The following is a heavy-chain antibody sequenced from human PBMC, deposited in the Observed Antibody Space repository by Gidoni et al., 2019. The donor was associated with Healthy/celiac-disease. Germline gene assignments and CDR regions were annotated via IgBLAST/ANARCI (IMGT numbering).Heavy chain of an antibody. CDR3: AREGDWFDP. CDR2: ISAYNGNT. Sequence: QVQLVQSGAEVKKPGASVKVSCTASGSTFTTYGISWVRQAPGQGLEWLGWISAYNGNTNYAQKLQGRVTMTTDTSTRTADRELRSLRSDDTAVYYWAREGDWFDPWGQGTLVTVSS. V-gene: IGHV1-18*04. D-gene: IGHD3-16*01. J-gene: IGHJ5*02. CDR1: GSTFTTYG.